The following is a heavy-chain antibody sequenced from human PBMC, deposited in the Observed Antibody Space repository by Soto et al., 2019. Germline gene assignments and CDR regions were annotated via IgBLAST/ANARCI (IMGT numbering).Heavy chain of an antibody. J-gene: IGHJ4*02. V-gene: IGHV3-23*01. D-gene: IGHD3-22*01. Sequence: PGGSLSLSCAASGFTVSSNYMSWVRQVPGKGLEWVSVISGSGGSTYYADSVKGRFTISRDNSKNTLYLQMNSLRAEDTAVYYCAKDPGDSSGYSHYWGQGTLVTVSS. CDR3: AKDPGDSSGYSHY. CDR1: GFTVSSNY. CDR2: ISGSGGST.